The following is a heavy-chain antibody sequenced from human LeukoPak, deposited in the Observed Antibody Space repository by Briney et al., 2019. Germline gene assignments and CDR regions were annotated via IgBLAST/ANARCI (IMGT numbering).Heavy chain of an antibody. CDR2: INSAGS. V-gene: IGHV3-66*01. CDR1: GLTVSSNY. CDR3: ARGSTRCCECSFF. J-gene: IGHJ4*02. D-gene: IGHD2-2*01. Sequence: PGGSLRLSCAASGLTVSSNYMSWVRQAPGKGLEWVSLINSAGSYYADFVKGRFTISRDNSKNTLYLQMNSLRAEDTAVYYCARGSTRCCECSFFWGQGSLVTVSS.